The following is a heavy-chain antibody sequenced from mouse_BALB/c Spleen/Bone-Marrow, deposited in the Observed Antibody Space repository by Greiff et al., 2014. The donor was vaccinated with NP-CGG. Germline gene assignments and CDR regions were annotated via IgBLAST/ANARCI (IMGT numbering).Heavy chain of an antibody. J-gene: IGHJ3*01. CDR2: IAPANGNT. Sequence: EVQLQQSGAELVKPRASVKLSCTASGLNIKDAYMHWVKQRPAQGLEWIGRIAPANGNTEYDPKFLDKATITADTSSNTAYLQLSSLTSEDTAVYYCARSPGEVNYWGQGTLVTVSA. V-gene: IGHV14-3*02. CDR3: ARSPGEVNY. D-gene: IGHD1-3*01. CDR1: GLNIKDAY.